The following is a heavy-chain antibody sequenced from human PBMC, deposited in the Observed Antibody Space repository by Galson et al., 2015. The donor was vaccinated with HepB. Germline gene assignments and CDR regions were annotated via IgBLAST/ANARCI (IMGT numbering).Heavy chain of an antibody. Sequence: SVKVSCKASGYTFTDYYMNWLRQAPGLGLEWMGRISPKSGGTNYAQKFQGRVTLTRDTSISTTYMEVSRLQSDDTAMYYCAKTSITTGASWGQGTLVTVSS. V-gene: IGHV1-2*06. CDR2: ISPKSGGT. D-gene: IGHD1-14*01. CDR3: AKTSITTGAS. J-gene: IGHJ5*02. CDR1: GYTFTDYY.